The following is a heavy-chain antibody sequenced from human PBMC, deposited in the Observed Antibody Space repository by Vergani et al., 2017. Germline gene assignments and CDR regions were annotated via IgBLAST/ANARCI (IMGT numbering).Heavy chain of an antibody. CDR3: ARHVRYYDSSGSPYWFDP. CDR1: GYSISSGYY. D-gene: IGHD3-22*01. CDR2: IYHSGST. Sequence: QVQLQESGPGLVKPSETLSLTCAVSGYSISSGYYWGWIRQPPGKGLEWIGSIYHSGSTYYNPSLKSRVTISVDTSKNQFSLKLSSVTAADTAVYYCARHVRYYDSSGSPYWFDPWGQGTLVTVSS. J-gene: IGHJ5*02. V-gene: IGHV4-38-2*01.